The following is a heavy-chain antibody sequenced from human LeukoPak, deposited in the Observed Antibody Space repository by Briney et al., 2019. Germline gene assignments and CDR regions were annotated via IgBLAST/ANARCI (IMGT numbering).Heavy chain of an antibody. J-gene: IGHJ4*02. CDR1: GFTFDDYA. V-gene: IGHV3-9*01. D-gene: IGHD4-17*01. CDR3: ARDMGMKTTVTGGFDY. Sequence: PGGSLRLSCAASGFTFDDYAMHWVRQAPGKGLEWVSHISWNSGSITYADSVKGRFTISRDNSKNTLYLQMNSLRAEDTAVYYCARDMGMKTTVTGGFDYWGQGTLVTVSS. CDR2: ISWNSGSI.